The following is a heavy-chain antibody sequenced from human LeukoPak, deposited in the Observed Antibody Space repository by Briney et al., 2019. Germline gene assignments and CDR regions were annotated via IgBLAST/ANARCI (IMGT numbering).Heavy chain of an antibody. V-gene: IGHV4-59*08. CDR2: IYYSGST. J-gene: IGHJ4*02. D-gene: IGHD1-26*01. CDR3: ARGGSYIAFYY. Sequence: SETLSLTCTVSGGSIISDYWSWIRQPPGKGLESIGYIYYSGSTNYNPSLKSRVTISVDTSKNQFSLRLSSVTAADTAVYYCARGGSYIAFYYWGQGTLVTVSS. CDR1: GGSIISDY.